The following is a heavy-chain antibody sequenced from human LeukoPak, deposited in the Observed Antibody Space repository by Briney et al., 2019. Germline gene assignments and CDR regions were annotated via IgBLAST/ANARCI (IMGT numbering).Heavy chain of an antibody. Sequence: SETLSLTCTVSGGSISNYFWSWIRQPPGKGLECIGYIYYSDSTNYNPSLKSRVTVSVDTSKNQFSLKLSSVTAADTAVYYCARTYYDFWSGYYGGSFDYWGQGTLVTVSS. CDR3: ARTYYDFWSGYYGGSFDY. CDR2: IYYSDST. J-gene: IGHJ4*02. CDR1: GGSISNYF. D-gene: IGHD3-3*01. V-gene: IGHV4-59*12.